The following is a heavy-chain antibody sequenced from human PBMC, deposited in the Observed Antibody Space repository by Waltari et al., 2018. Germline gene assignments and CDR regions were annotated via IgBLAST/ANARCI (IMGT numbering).Heavy chain of an antibody. D-gene: IGHD5-18*01. CDR3: ARVYKYSYEH. Sequence: QVQLQESGPGLVKPSETLSLTCAVSGYSISSGYYWGWIRQPPGKGLEWIGSIYHSGSTYYNPSLKSRVTISVDTSKNQFSLKLSSVTAADTAVYYCARVYKYSYEHWGQGTLVTVSS. CDR1: GYSISSGYY. CDR2: IYHSGST. J-gene: IGHJ4*02. V-gene: IGHV4-38-2*01.